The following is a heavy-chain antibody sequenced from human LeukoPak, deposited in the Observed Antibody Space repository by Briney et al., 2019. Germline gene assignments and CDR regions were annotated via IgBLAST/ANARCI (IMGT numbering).Heavy chain of an antibody. J-gene: IGHJ5*02. Sequence: GGSLRLSCAASGFTLNIYWMHWVRQAPGKGLVWVSLIKSDGSSTNYADSVKGRFTISRDNAKNTLYLQMDSLRAEDTATYYCARDKGYSSDTWGQGTLVTVSS. CDR3: ARDKGYSSDT. V-gene: IGHV3-74*01. CDR1: GFTLNIYW. CDR2: IKSDGSST. D-gene: IGHD5-18*01.